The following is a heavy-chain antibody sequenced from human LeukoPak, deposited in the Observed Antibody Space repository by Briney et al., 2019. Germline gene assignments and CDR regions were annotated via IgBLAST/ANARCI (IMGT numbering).Heavy chain of an antibody. V-gene: IGHV4-4*07. D-gene: IGHD3-10*01. Sequence: KSSETLSLTCTVSGGSISSYYWSWIRQPAGKGLEWIGRIYTSGSTNYNPSLKSRVTISVDTSKNQFSLKLSSVTAADTAVYYCAREGWITMVRGVFGMDVWGQGTTVTVSS. CDR2: IYTSGST. CDR1: GGSISSYY. CDR3: AREGWITMVRGVFGMDV. J-gene: IGHJ6*02.